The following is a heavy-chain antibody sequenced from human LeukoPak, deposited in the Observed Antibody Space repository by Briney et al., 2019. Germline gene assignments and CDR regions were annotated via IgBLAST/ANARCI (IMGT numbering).Heavy chain of an antibody. CDR2: TNPNSGGT. CDR1: GYTFTGYY. J-gene: IGHJ5*02. V-gene: IGHV1-2*06. D-gene: IGHD6-13*01. CDR3: ARDPTPSSPRLAFFDNWFDP. Sequence: ASVKVSCKASGYTFTGYYMHWVRQAPGQGLEWMGRTNPNSGGTNYAQKFQGRVTMTRDTSISTAYMELSRLRSDDTAVYYCARDPTPSSPRLAFFDNWFDPWGQGTLVTVSS.